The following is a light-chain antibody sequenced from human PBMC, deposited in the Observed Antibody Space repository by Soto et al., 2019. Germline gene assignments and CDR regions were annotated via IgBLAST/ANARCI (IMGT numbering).Light chain of an antibody. Sequence: DIQMTQSPSSLSASVGDRVTITCRASQSIRSYLNWYQQKPGKAPKLLIYAASSLQSGVPSRFSGSGSGKDFTLTISSLQPEDFATYYCQQSYSTPYTFGQGTKLEIK. CDR3: QQSYSTPYT. CDR1: QSIRSY. CDR2: AAS. V-gene: IGKV1-39*01. J-gene: IGKJ2*01.